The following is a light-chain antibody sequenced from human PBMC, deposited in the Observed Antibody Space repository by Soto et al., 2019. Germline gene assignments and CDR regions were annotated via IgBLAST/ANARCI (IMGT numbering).Light chain of an antibody. CDR2: KVS. V-gene: IGKV2-24*01. Sequence: DIVMTQTPLSSPVTLGQAASISCRSSQSLVHHDGSTYLSWSQQRPGQPPRLLIYKVSARFSGVPDRVSGSGAGTDFTLTISRVEAEDVGVYYCMQATQSSWTFGQGTKVDI. CDR1: QSLVHHDGSTY. J-gene: IGKJ1*01. CDR3: MQATQSSWT.